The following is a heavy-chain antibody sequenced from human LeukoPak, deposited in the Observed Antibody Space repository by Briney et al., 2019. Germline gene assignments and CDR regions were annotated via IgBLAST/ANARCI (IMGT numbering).Heavy chain of an antibody. J-gene: IGHJ4*02. D-gene: IGHD5-18*01. Sequence: ASVKVSCEVSGYTLTELSMHWVRQAPGKGLEWMGGFDPEDGETIYAQKFQGRVTMTEDTSTDTAYMELSSLRSEDTAVYYCATGPRIQLWWYFDYWGQGTLVTVSS. CDR3: ATGPRIQLWWYFDY. CDR2: FDPEDGET. CDR1: GYTLTELS. V-gene: IGHV1-24*01.